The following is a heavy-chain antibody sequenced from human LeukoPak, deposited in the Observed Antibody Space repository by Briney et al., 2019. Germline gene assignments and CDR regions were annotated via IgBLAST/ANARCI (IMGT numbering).Heavy chain of an antibody. V-gene: IGHV4-30-4*08. J-gene: IGHJ3*02. D-gene: IGHD3-16*02. Sequence: SETLSLTCTVSGGSISSGDYYWSWIRQPPGKGLEWIGYIYYSGSTYYNPSLKSRITVSVDTSKNQFSLKLSSVTAADTAVYYCASIRSGELSDAFDIWGQGTMVTVSS. CDR1: GGSISSGDYY. CDR3: ASIRSGELSDAFDI. CDR2: IYYSGST.